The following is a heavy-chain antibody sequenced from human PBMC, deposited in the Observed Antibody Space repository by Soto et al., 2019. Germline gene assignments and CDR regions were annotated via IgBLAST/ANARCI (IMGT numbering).Heavy chain of an antibody. Sequence: ASVKVSCTASGYTFTGYYMHWVRQAPGQGLEWMGWINPNSGGTNYAQKFQGWVTMTRDTSISTAYMELSRLKSDDTAVYSCAKGFCSGGSCYNAFDIWGQGTMVTVSS. V-gene: IGHV1-2*04. CDR2: INPNSGGT. CDR3: AKGFCSGGSCYNAFDI. J-gene: IGHJ3*02. D-gene: IGHD2-15*01. CDR1: GYTFTGYY.